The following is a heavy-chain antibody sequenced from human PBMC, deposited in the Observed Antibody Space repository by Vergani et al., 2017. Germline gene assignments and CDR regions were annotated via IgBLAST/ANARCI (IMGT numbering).Heavy chain of an antibody. V-gene: IGHV3-66*02. CDR2: IFSGDET. Sequence: ELQLVESGGGLVQPGGPLRPSCAASGSTASGNYMTWVRQAPGKGLERVSNIFSGDETYYSDSVKGRVTISRATSKNTPHLKINNLRVEDTAVYYCARGNYYGSGTYVDPWGQGTLVTGSS. CDR1: GSTASGNY. D-gene: IGHD3-10*01. CDR3: ARGNYYGSGTYVDP. J-gene: IGHJ5*02.